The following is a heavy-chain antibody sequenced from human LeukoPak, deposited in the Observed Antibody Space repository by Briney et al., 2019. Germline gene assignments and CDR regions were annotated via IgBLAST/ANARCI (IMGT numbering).Heavy chain of an antibody. D-gene: IGHD3-9*01. J-gene: IGHJ4*02. Sequence: GGSLRLSCAASGFTVDDYAMHWVRQSPGKGLEWVSGISWNSGSIGYADSVKGRFTISRDNAKNSLYLQMNSLRAEDTAVYYCARVSYYDILSPSYYFDFWGQGTLVTVSS. V-gene: IGHV3-9*01. CDR3: ARVSYYDILSPSYYFDF. CDR2: ISWNSGSI. CDR1: GFTVDDYA.